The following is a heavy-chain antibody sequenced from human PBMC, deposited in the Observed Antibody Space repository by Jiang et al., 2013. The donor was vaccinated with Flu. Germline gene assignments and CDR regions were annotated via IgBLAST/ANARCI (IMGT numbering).Heavy chain of an antibody. CDR2: ISAYNGNT. CDR3: ARDSKVITTGAFDI. Sequence: GAEVKKPGSSVKVSCKASGGTFSSYAISWVRQAPGQGLEWMGWISAYNGNTNYAQKLQGRVTMTTDTSTSTAYMELRSLRSDDTAVYYCARDSKVITTGAFDIWGQGTMVTVSS. CDR1: GGTFSSYA. D-gene: IGHD3-22*01. V-gene: IGHV1-18*01. J-gene: IGHJ3*02.